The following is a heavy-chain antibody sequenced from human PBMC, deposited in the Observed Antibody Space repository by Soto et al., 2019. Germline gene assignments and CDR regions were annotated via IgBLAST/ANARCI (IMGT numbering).Heavy chain of an antibody. CDR3: ATDNTINWFDP. CDR2: ISSSGSTI. D-gene: IGHD3-9*01. J-gene: IGHJ5*02. Sequence: PGGSLRLSCAASGFTFSSYEMNWVRQAPGKGLEWVSYISSSGSTIYYADSVKGRFTISRDNAKNSLYLQMNSLRAEDTAVYYCATDNTINWFDPWGQGTLVTVSS. CDR1: GFTFSSYE. V-gene: IGHV3-48*03.